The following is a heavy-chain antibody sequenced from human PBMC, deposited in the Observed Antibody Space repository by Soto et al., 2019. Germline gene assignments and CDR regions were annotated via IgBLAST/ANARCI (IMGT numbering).Heavy chain of an antibody. Sequence: ASVKVSCKASGYTFTSYGISWVRQAPGQGLEWMGWISAYNGKTNYAQKLQGRVTMTTDTSTSTAYMELRSLRSDDTAVYYCARAGYYDSSGYSNHYYYYYGMDVWGQGTTVTVSS. CDR1: GYTFTSYG. CDR2: ISAYNGKT. CDR3: ARAGYYDSSGYSNHYYYYYGMDV. D-gene: IGHD3-22*01. J-gene: IGHJ6*02. V-gene: IGHV1-18*01.